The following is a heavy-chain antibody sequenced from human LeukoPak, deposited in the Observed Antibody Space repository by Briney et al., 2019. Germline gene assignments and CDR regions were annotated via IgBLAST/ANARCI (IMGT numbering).Heavy chain of an antibody. D-gene: IGHD2-15*01. CDR1: GGSISSSSHF. V-gene: IGHV4-39*01. J-gene: IGHJ4*02. CDR3: ARHENIVVVASATAFDY. CDR2: IYYSGNT. Sequence: PSETLSLTCSVSGGSISSSSHFWGWIRQPPGKGLEWIGSIYYSGNTYYNPPLESRVTMSVDTSKNYFSLKVTSVTAADTAMYYCARHENIVVVASATAFDYWGQGTLVTVSS.